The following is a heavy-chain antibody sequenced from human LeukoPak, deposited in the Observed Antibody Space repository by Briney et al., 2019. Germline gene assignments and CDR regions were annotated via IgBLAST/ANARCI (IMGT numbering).Heavy chain of an antibody. V-gene: IGHV4-59*01. Sequence: SETLSLTCTVSGGSISSYYWSWIRQPPGKGLEWIGYIYYGGSTNYNPSLKSRVTISVDTSKNQFSLKLSSVTAADTAVYYCARGYYGDYFDYWGQGTLVTVSS. D-gene: IGHD3-3*01. CDR2: IYYGGST. J-gene: IGHJ4*02. CDR1: GGSISSYY. CDR3: ARGYYGDYFDY.